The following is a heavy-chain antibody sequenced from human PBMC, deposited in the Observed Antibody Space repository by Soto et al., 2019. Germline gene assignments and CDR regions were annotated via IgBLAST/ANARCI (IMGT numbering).Heavy chain of an antibody. Sequence: QVELVQSGVEVKKPGSSLKVSCKASGGTFTNYAFNWVRQAPGQGLAWMGGIIPFYDKAKYAEKFLGRVTITADKSTTTAYMELSSLTSDDTAVYFCARGYRELYYYAMDVWGRGTPVIVSS. CDR3: ARGYRELYYYAMDV. V-gene: IGHV1-69*06. CDR2: IIPFYDKA. CDR1: GGTFTNYA. D-gene: IGHD3-10*01. J-gene: IGHJ6*02.